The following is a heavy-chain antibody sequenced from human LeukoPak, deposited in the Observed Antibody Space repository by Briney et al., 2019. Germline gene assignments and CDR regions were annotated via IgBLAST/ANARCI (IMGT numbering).Heavy chain of an antibody. Sequence: SETLSLTCTVSGGSISSYYWSWIRQPPGKGLEWIGYIYYSGSTNYNPSLKSRVTISVDTSKNQFSLKLSSVTAADTAVYYCARARWITMIGEYYFDYWGQGTLVTVSS. CDR3: ARARWITMIGEYYFDY. J-gene: IGHJ4*02. CDR2: IYYSGST. CDR1: GGSISSYY. D-gene: IGHD3-22*01. V-gene: IGHV4-59*08.